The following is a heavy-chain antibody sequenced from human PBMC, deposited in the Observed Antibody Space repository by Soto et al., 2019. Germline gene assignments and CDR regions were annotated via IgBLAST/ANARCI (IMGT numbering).Heavy chain of an antibody. Sequence: GSTNYNPSLKSRVTMSVDTSKNQFSLKLSSVTAADTAVYYCARRLSGEIFDYWGQGTLVTVSS. V-gene: IGHV4-59*08. CDR3: ARRLSGEIFDY. CDR2: GST. D-gene: IGHD7-27*01. J-gene: IGHJ4*02.